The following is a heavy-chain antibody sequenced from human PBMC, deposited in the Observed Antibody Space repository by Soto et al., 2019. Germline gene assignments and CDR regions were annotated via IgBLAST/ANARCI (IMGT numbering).Heavy chain of an antibody. J-gene: IGHJ6*02. D-gene: IGHD1-26*01. CDR1: GYTFTGYY. Sequence: ASVKVSCKASGYTFTGYYMHWVRQAPRQGLEWMGWINPNSGGTNYAQKFQGRVTMTRDTSISTAYMELSRLRSDDTAVYYCARDRELDYGMDVWGQGTTVTVSS. CDR2: INPNSGGT. V-gene: IGHV1-2*02. CDR3: ARDRELDYGMDV.